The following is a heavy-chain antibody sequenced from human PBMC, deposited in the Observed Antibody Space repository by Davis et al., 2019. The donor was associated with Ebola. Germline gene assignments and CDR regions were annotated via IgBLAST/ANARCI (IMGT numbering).Heavy chain of an antibody. D-gene: IGHD6-19*01. CDR3: ARDDGSGWPYGMDV. CDR1: GGSISKNF. J-gene: IGHJ6*02. CDR2: VNYRGTT. V-gene: IGHV4-59*01. Sequence: SETLSLTCSVSGGSISKNFWNWIRQPPRKGLEWIGYVNYRGTTNYNPSLKNRVTISVDTSENQFALKLTSVTAEDTAVYFCARDDGSGWPYGMDVWGQGTLVTVSS.